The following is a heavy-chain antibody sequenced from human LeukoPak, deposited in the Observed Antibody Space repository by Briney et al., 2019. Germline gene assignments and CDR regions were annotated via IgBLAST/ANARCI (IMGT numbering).Heavy chain of an antibody. J-gene: IGHJ6*02. V-gene: IGHV1-69*02. D-gene: IGHD3-22*01. CDR1: GGTFSGYT. CDR2: IIPILGIA. CDR3: ARARGDYDSSGYYYYYYGMDV. Sequence: SVKVSCKASGGTFSGYTISWVRQAPGQGLEWMGRIIPILGIANYAQKFQGRVTITADKSTGTAYMELSSLRSEDTAVYYCARARGDYDSSGYYYYYYGMDVWGQGTTVTVSS.